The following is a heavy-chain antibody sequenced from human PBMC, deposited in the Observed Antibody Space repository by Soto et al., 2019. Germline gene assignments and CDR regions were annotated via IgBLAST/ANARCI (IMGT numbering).Heavy chain of an antibody. Sequence: QVQLVQSGAEVKKPGASVKVSCKASGYTFTSYYMHWVRQAPGQGLEWMGVINPSDNSTTYAQKCQGRVTMTRDTSTSTVYMELTSLRSEDTAVYYCARARGWFDPWGQGTLVTVSS. CDR3: ARARGWFDP. V-gene: IGHV1-46*01. CDR2: INPSDNST. CDR1: GYTFTSYY. J-gene: IGHJ5*02. D-gene: IGHD3-10*01.